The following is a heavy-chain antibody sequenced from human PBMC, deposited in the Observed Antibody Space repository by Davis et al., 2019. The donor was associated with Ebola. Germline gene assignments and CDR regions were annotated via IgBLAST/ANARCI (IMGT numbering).Heavy chain of an antibody. V-gene: IGHV4-39*01. CDR1: GGSISSSSYY. CDR3: ARQGEPRGVFY. J-gene: IGHJ4*02. Sequence: MPGGSLRLSCAVSGGSISSSSYYWGWIRQPPGKGLEWIGSIYYSGSTYYNPSLKSRVTISVDTSKNQFSLKLSSVTAADTAVYYCARQGEPRGVFYWGQGTLVTVSS. D-gene: IGHD1-14*01. CDR2: IYYSGST.